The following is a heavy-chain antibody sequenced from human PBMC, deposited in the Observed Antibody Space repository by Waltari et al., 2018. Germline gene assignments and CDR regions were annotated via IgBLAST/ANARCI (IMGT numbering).Heavy chain of an antibody. D-gene: IGHD3-10*01. CDR1: GFTFDDYA. CDR2: ISWNSGSI. J-gene: IGHJ6*02. Sequence: EVQLVESGGGLVQPGRSLRLSCAASGFTFDDYAMHWVRQAPGKGLEWVSGISWNSGSIGYADSVKGRFTISRDNDKNSLYLQMNSLRAEDMALYYCAKDIYGSGSYPNGMDVWGQGTTVTVSS. V-gene: IGHV3-9*03. CDR3: AKDIYGSGSYPNGMDV.